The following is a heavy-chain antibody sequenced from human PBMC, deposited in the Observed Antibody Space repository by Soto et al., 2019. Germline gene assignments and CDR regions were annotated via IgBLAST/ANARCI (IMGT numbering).Heavy chain of an antibody. Sequence: GGSLRLSCAASGFTFSSYSMNWVRQAPGKGLEWVSYISSSSSTIYYADSVKGRFTISRDNAKNSLYLQMNSLRDEDTAVYYCARDLFGSGSYYNHFDYWGQGTLVTVSS. V-gene: IGHV3-48*02. J-gene: IGHJ4*02. D-gene: IGHD3-10*01. CDR3: ARDLFGSGSYYNHFDY. CDR1: GFTFSSYS. CDR2: ISSSSSTI.